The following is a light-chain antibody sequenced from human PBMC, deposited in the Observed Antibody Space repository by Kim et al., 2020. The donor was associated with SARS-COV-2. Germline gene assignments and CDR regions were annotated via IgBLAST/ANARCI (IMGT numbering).Light chain of an antibody. V-gene: IGKV3-20*01. CDR1: QSVSDNY. J-gene: IGKJ2*02. CDR3: QQYDTSPSCT. CDR2: GAS. Sequence: EIVLTQSPGTLSLSPGERATLSCRASQSVSDNYLAWYQQKPGQAPRLLIYGASSRATGIPARFSGSGSGTDFTLTISRLEPEDFAVYYCQQYDTSPSCTFGQGTKLEI.